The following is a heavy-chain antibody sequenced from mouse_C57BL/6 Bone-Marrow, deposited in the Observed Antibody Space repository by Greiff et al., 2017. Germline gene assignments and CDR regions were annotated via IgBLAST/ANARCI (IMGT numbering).Heavy chain of an antibody. Sequence: VKLQESGAELVKPGASVKMSCKASGYTFTTYPIEWMKQNHGKSLEWIGNFHPYNDDTKYNEKFKGKATLTVEKSSSTVYLELSRLTSDDSAVYYCARGGPYGSSLYYFDYWGQGTTLTVSS. CDR2: FHPYNDDT. CDR1: GYTFTTYP. J-gene: IGHJ2*01. D-gene: IGHD1-1*01. CDR3: ARGGPYGSSLYYFDY. V-gene: IGHV1-47*01.